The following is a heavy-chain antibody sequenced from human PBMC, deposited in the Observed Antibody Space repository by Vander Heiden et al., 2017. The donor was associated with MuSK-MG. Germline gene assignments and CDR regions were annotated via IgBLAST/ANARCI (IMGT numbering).Heavy chain of an antibody. CDR3: ARVHSYGLPDY. D-gene: IGHD5-18*01. J-gene: IGHJ4*02. Sequence: EGQLVQSGAEVNKPGETLKISGKGSACSFTSYWIGWVRQMPRTVLEWRGGSEPEDSDTRYSPSFQGQVTISTDKSISTAYLQWSSLKASDTAMYYCARVHSYGLPDYWGQGTLVTVSS. CDR1: ACSFTSYW. V-gene: IGHV5-51*01. CDR2: SEPEDSDT.